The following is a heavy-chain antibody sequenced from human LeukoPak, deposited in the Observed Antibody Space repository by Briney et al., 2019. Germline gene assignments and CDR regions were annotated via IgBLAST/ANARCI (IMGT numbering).Heavy chain of an antibody. CDR3: ARDHYGGYAYSDY. CDR1: GFTFRNYW. J-gene: IGHJ4*02. Sequence: PGGSVRLSCAASGFTFRNYWMSWVRQAPGKGLEWVANINQGGSERYYVDSVKGRFTISRDNAKDSLYLQIISLRAEDTAVYYCARDHYGGYAYSDYWGQGALVIVSS. V-gene: IGHV3-7*05. CDR2: INQGGSER. D-gene: IGHD5-12*01.